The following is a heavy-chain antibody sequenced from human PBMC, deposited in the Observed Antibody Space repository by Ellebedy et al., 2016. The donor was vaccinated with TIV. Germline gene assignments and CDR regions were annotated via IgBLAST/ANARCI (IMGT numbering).Heavy chain of an antibody. Sequence: PGGSLRLSCAASGFTFSSYAMHWVRQTPGKGLEWVAVISYDGSNKNYADSVKGRFTISRDNSRNTLYLQMDSLSTEDTSVYYCARDKMGATRGNCFDPWGQGTLVTVSS. D-gene: IGHD1-26*01. CDR2: ISYDGSNK. J-gene: IGHJ5*02. CDR1: GFTFSSYA. V-gene: IGHV3-30-3*01. CDR3: ARDKMGATRGNCFDP.